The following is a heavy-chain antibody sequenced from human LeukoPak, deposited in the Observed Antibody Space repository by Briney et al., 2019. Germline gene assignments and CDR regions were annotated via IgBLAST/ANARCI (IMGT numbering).Heavy chain of an antibody. CDR3: APTAEAYTSWWKV. Sequence: ASVKASCKASGYKFTDDYMHWVRQAPGQGLEFMGWINPDSGFTNYAQKFKGRVTMTRDTSISTAYLEVRSLTSDDTAVYYCAPTAEAYTSWWKVWGQGTLVTVSS. CDR2: INPDSGFT. J-gene: IGHJ4*02. D-gene: IGHD3-16*01. V-gene: IGHV1-2*02. CDR1: GYKFTDDY.